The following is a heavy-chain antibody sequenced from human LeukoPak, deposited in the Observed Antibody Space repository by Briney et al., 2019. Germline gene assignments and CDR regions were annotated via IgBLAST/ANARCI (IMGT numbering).Heavy chain of an antibody. Sequence: GGSLRLSCAASGFTFSSYEMNWVRQAPGKGVEGVSYISSSGSTIYYADSVKGRFTISRDNAKNSVYVQMNSLRAEATAVYYCARDFYRFLRGVFDYWGQGTLVTVSS. CDR2: ISSSGSTI. CDR1: GFTFSSYE. CDR3: ARDFYRFLRGVFDY. J-gene: IGHJ4*02. V-gene: IGHV3-48*03. D-gene: IGHD2/OR15-2a*01.